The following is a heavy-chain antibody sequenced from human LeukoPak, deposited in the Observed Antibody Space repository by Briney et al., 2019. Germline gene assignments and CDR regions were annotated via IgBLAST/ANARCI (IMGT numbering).Heavy chain of an antibody. D-gene: IGHD5-24*01. V-gene: IGHV3-15*01. CDR2: IKSKTDGGTT. J-gene: IGHJ4*02. Sequence: GGSLRLSCAASGFTFSNPWTYWVRQAPGMGLQWVARIKSKTDGGTTDYAAPVKGRFTVSRDDSKNTLYLEMNSLKTEDTAVYYCATRISRDGYNWAYDSWGLGTLVTVSS. CDR3: ATRISRDGYNWAYDS. CDR1: GFTFSNPW.